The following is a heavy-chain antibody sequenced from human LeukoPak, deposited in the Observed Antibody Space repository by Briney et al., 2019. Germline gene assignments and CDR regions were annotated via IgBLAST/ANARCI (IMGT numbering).Heavy chain of an antibody. J-gene: IGHJ4*02. D-gene: IGHD6-13*01. CDR2: ISYDGSNK. V-gene: IGHV3-30*18. CDR3: AKDIGEFYSSSWGNYFDY. Sequence: PGGSLRLSCAASGFTFSSYGMHWVRQAPGKGLEWVAVISYDGSNKYYADSVKGRFTISRDNSKNTLYLQMNSLRAEDTAVYYCAKDIGEFYSSSWGNYFDYWGQGTLVTVSS. CDR1: GFTFSSYG.